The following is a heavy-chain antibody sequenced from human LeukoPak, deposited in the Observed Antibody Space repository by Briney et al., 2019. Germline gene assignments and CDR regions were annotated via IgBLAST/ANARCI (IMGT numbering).Heavy chain of an antibody. CDR2: IYPRDSDT. CDR3: ARWMGGGRSNNYYAMAV. D-gene: IGHD2-15*01. J-gene: IGHJ6*02. V-gene: IGHV5-51*01. CDR1: GYSFTTSW. Sequence: HGESLKISCKGSGYSFTTSWIGWVRQMPGKGLEWMGIIYPRDSDTRYSPSFQGQVTMSVDKSITTAYLQWSSLKASDTAIYYCARWMGGGRSNNYYAMAVWGQGTTVTVSS.